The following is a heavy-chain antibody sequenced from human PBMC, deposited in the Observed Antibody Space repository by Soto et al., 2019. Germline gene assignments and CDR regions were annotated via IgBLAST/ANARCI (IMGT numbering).Heavy chain of an antibody. J-gene: IGHJ4*02. CDR1: GDTFNFYT. CDR3: ATSYGSGSQAFDY. V-gene: IGHV1-69*02. D-gene: IGHD3-10*01. CDR2: TNPILSMS. Sequence: QVHLVQSGAELKKPGSSVRVSCKASGDTFNFYTINWVRQAPGLGLEWMGRTNPILSMSNSALKFQGRLSISADKSTSTAYMDLRSLRSDDTAVYYCATSYGSGSQAFDYWCQGALVTVSS.